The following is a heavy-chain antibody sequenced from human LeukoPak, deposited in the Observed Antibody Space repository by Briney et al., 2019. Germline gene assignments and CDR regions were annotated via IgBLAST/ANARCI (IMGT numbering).Heavy chain of an antibody. CDR2: IYYSGST. Sequence: KPSETLSRTCTVSGGSISSGGYYWSWLRQHPGKGLEWIGYIYYSGSTYYNPSLKSRVTISVDTSKNQFSLKLSSVTAADTAVYYCASGYSSGCYYNEDYWGQGTLVTVSS. CDR1: GGSISSGGYY. D-gene: IGHD3-10*01. V-gene: IGHV4-31*03. J-gene: IGHJ4*02. CDR3: ASGYSSGCYYNEDY.